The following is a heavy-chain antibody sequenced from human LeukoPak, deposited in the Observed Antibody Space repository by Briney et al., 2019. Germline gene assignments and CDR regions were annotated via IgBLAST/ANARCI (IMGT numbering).Heavy chain of an antibody. J-gene: IGHJ6*03. CDR2: ISSNGGST. D-gene: IGHD5-18*01. V-gene: IGHV3-64*01. Sequence: GGSLRLSCAASGFTFSSYAMHWVRQAPVKGLEYVSAISSNGGSTYYANSVKGRFTISRDNSKNTLYLQMGSLRAEDMAVYYCARTAGGQLWFGEWLYYMDVWGKGTTVTISS. CDR1: GFTFSSYA. CDR3: ARTAGGQLWFGEWLYYMDV.